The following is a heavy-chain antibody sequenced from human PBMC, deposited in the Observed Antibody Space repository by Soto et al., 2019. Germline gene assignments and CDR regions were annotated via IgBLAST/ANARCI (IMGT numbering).Heavy chain of an antibody. Sequence: PGGSLRLSCAASGFTFSSSGMHWVRQAPGKGLEWVAVISYDANNKYYLDSVKGRFTISRDNSKNTVYLEMNSLRAEDTAVYYCAKDIDTMVRVSFYYGMDVWGQGTTVTVSS. J-gene: IGHJ6*02. CDR3: AKDIDTMVRVSFYYGMDV. V-gene: IGHV3-30*18. CDR1: GFTFSSSG. D-gene: IGHD3-10*01. CDR2: ISYDANNK.